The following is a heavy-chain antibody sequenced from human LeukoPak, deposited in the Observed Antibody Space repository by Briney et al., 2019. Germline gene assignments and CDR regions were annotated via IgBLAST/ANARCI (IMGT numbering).Heavy chain of an antibody. CDR2: IYYSGTT. J-gene: IGHJ3*02. CDR3: ATHYDVLTGYAAVAFDI. D-gene: IGHD3-9*01. Sequence: SETLSLTCTVSGGSISPYYWSWIRQPPGKGLEWIGYIYYSGTTHYNPSLENRVTMSVDTSKNQFSLKLSSVTAADTAVYYCATHYDVLTGYAAVAFDIWGQGTMVTVSS. V-gene: IGHV4-59*08. CDR1: GGSISPYY.